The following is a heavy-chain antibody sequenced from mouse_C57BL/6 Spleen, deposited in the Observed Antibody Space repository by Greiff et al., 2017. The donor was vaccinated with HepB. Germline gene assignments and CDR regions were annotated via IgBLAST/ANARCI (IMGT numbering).Heavy chain of an antibody. CDR3: VWSWYFDV. D-gene: IGHD1-1*02. CDR1: GYAFSSYW. Sequence: VQGVESGAELVKPGASVKISCKASGYAFSSYWMNWVKQRPGKGLEWIGQIYPGDGDTNYNGKFKGKATLTADKSSSTAYMQLSSLTSEDSAVYFCVWSWYFDVWGTGTTVTVSS. J-gene: IGHJ1*03. CDR2: IYPGDGDT. V-gene: IGHV1-80*01.